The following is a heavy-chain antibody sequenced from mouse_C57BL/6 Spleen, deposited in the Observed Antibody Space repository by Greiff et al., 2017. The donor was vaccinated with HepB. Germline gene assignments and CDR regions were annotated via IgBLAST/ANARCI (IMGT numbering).Heavy chain of an antibody. D-gene: IGHD2-4*01. CDR3: ARSPYDYVPYWYFDV. CDR1: GFNIKNTY. Sequence: VHVKQSVAELVRPGASVKLSCTASGFNIKNTYMHWVKQRPEQGLEWIGRIDPANGNTKYAPKFQGKATITADTSSNTAYLQLSSLTSEDTAIYYCARSPYDYVPYWYFDVWGTGTTVTVSS. J-gene: IGHJ1*03. CDR2: IDPANGNT. V-gene: IGHV14-3*01.